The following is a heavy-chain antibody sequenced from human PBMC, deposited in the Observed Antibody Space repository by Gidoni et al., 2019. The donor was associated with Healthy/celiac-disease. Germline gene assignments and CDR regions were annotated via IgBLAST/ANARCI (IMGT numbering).Heavy chain of an antibody. CDR2: IYYSGST. J-gene: IGHJ5*02. D-gene: IGHD2-15*01. CDR1: GGSISSGGYY. Sequence: QVQLQASGPGLVKPSQTLSLPCTVSGGSISSGGYYWSWIRQHPGKGLEWIGYIYYSGSTYYNPSLKSRVTISVDTSKNQFSLKLSSVTAADTAVYYCARRYCSGGSCYEGFDPWGQGTLVTVSS. CDR3: ARRYCSGGSCYEGFDP. V-gene: IGHV4-31*03.